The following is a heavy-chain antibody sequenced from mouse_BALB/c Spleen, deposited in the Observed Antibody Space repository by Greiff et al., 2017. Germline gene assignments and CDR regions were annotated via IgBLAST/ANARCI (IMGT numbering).Heavy chain of an antibody. V-gene: IGHV1-63*02. CDR1: GYTFTNYW. Sequence: QVQLKQSGAELVRPGTSVKISCKASGYTFTNYWLGWVKQRPGHGLEWIGDIYPGGGYTNYNEKLKGTDTRAEDTSSSTAYMQLSSLTSEDAGGYGGARECPIDDYDRAWFAYWGQGTLVTVSA. J-gene: IGHJ3*01. D-gene: IGHD2-4*01. CDR2: IYPGGGYT. CDR3: ARECPIDDYDRAWFAY.